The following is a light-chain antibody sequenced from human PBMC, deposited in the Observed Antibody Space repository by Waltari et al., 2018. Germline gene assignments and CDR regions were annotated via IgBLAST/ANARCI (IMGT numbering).Light chain of an antibody. CDR1: SSHIGAVFL. V-gene: IGLV1-40*01. Sequence: QSVLTQPPSVSGAPGQRVTISRTGSSSHIGAVFLLPWYQQLPGTVPKLLIFDNNNRPSGVPARFSGSRSGTSASLAITGLQAEDEADYYCQSFDTSLTAWVFGGGTKLTVL. J-gene: IGLJ3*02. CDR2: DNN. CDR3: QSFDTSLTAWV.